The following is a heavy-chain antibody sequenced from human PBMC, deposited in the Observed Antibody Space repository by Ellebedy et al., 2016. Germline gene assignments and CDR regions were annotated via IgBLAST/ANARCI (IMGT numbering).Heavy chain of an antibody. J-gene: IGHJ4*02. Sequence: GGSLRLXCAASGFTFSSYWMSWVRQAPGKGLEWISTISAGSDNTRLADSVKGRFTVSRDNSKNTVYLRMSNLRVEDTALYYCRQGHYADYWGQGTLVTVSS. V-gene: IGHV3-23*01. CDR2: ISAGSDNT. CDR1: GFTFSSYW. CDR3: RQGHYADY.